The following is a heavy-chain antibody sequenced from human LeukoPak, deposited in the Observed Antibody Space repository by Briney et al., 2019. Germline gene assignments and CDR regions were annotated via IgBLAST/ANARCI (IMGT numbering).Heavy chain of an antibody. CDR2: SNPNSGGT. J-gene: IGHJ5*02. D-gene: IGHD3-9*01. CDR1: GDTFTGYY. Sequence: ASVKASFKASGDTFTGYYMHWVRQAPGRGREWMGWSNPNSGGTNNAQKLQGRVTMTTDTSTSTAYMELRSLRSEDTAVYYCARHDILTGYSLDRNWFDPWGQGTLVTVSS. V-gene: IGHV1-2*02. CDR3: ARHDILTGYSLDRNWFDP.